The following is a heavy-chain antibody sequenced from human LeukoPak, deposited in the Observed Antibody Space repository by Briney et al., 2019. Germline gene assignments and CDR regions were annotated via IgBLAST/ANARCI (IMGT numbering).Heavy chain of an antibody. Sequence: GGSLRLSCTVSGFTVSSNSMSRVRQAPGKGLEWVSFIYSDNTHYSDSVKGRITISRDNSKNTLYLQMNSLRAEDTAVYYCARRAGAYSHPYDYWGQGTLVTVSS. CDR2: IYSDNT. CDR1: GFTVSSNS. J-gene: IGHJ4*02. V-gene: IGHV3-53*01. D-gene: IGHD4/OR15-4a*01. CDR3: ARRAGAYSHPYDY.